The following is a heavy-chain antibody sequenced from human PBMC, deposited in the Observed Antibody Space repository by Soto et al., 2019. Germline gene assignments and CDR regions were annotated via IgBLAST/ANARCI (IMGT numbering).Heavy chain of an antibody. V-gene: IGHV1-58*02. J-gene: IGHJ5*02. CDR1: GFTFTSSA. Sequence: QMQLVQSGPEVKKPGTSVKLSCKASGFTFTSSAMQLVRQARVQRLAWIGWIGVGSGNTNYEQKFQERVTITRDRSTSTAYIELSSLRSADTAVSYWAADRSTPPCRPGRNWFGTWGEGTLVTVSS. CDR3: AADRSTPPCRPGRNWFGT. CDR2: IGVGSGNT.